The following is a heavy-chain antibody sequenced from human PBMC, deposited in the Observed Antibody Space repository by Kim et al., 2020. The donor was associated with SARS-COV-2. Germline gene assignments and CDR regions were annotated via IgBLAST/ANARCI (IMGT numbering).Heavy chain of an antibody. CDR3: AKEFGSWLVPRDAFDI. Sequence: GGSLRLSCAASGFTFSSYAMSWVRQAPGKGLEWVSAISGSGGSTYYADSVKGRFTISRDNSKNTLYLQMNSLRAEDTAVYYCAKEFGSWLVPRDAFDIWGQGTMVTVSS. CDR1: GFTFSSYA. D-gene: IGHD6-6*01. V-gene: IGHV3-23*01. J-gene: IGHJ3*02. CDR2: ISGSGGST.